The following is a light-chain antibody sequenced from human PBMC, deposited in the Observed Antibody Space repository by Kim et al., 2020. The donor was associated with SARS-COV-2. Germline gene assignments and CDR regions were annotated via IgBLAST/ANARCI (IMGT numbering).Light chain of an antibody. CDR1: QSLVHRDGNTY. J-gene: IGKJ2*01. Sequence: DIVLTQTPLSSPVTLGQPASISCKSTQSLVHRDGNTYLNWLQQRPGQPPRLLIYEISNRYSGVPDRLSGSGAETDFTLEISRVEAEDVGVYYCMETTHSTHTFGQGTKLEIK. CDR2: EIS. V-gene: IGKV2-24*01. CDR3: METTHSTHT.